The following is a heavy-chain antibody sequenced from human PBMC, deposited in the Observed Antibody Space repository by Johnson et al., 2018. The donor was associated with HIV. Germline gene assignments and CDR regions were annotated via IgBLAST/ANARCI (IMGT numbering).Heavy chain of an antibody. D-gene: IGHD1-26*01. CDR2: ITWNSGSI. CDR3: ARGDGATGYHDAFDI. J-gene: IGHJ3*02. CDR1: GFTFDDHA. Sequence: VQLVESGGGLVQPGGSLRLSCAASGFTFDDHAMHWVRQAPGKGLEWVSGITWNSGSIGYADSVKGRFTISRDNAKNSLYLQMNSLRAEDTAVYYCARGDGATGYHDAFDIWGQGTMVTVSS. V-gene: IGHV3-9*01.